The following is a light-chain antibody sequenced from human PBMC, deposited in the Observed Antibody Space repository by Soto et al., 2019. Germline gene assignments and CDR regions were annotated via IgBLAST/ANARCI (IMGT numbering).Light chain of an antibody. CDR1: YSNIGIND. J-gene: IGLJ2*01. Sequence: QSVLTQPPSASGTPGQRVTVSCSGTYSNIGINDVHWYRQLSGTAPQILIYDTSQRATGVPDRFSGSRSGTSASLVISGLQTEDEADYHCAAWDDSLNGPAVGGGTKLTVL. CDR2: DTS. CDR3: AAWDDSLNGPA. V-gene: IGLV1-44*01.